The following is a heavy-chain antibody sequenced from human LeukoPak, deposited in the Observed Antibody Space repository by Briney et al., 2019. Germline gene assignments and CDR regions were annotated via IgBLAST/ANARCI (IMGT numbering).Heavy chain of an antibody. CDR3: ARTYTTGTTNWFDP. J-gene: IGHJ5*02. D-gene: IGHD1-1*01. V-gene: IGHV4-38-2*02. CDR2: IYYGGST. Sequence: SETLSLTCTVSGYSISSSYYWDWIRQPPGKGLEWIGSIYYGGSTYYNPSLKSRVTISIDTSKNQFSLKLSSVTAADTAVYYCARTYTTGTTNWFDPWGQGTLVTVSS. CDR1: GYSISSSYY.